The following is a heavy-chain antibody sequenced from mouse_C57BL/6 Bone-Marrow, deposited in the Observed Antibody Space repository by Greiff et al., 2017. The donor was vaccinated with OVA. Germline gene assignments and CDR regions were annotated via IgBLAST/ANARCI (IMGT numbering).Heavy chain of an antibody. CDR3: TTTVVAFDY. CDR1: GFNIKDDY. J-gene: IGHJ2*01. CDR2: IDPENGDT. V-gene: IGHV14-4*01. D-gene: IGHD1-1*01. Sequence: EVQLQQSGAELVRPGASVMLSCTASGFNIKDDYMHWVKQRPEQGLEWIGSIDPENGDTEYASKFQGKATITADTSSNTAYLQLSSLTSEDTAVYYCTTTVVAFDYWGQGTTLTVSS.